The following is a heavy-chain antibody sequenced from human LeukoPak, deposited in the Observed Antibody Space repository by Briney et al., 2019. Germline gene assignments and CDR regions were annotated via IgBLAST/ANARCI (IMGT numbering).Heavy chain of an antibody. V-gene: IGHV3-33*01. CDR3: ARGGMGQGFYYGMDV. CDR2: IWYDGSNK. CDR1: GFTFSSYG. Sequence: PGRSLRLSCAASGFTFSSYGMDWVRQAPGKGRGWVAVIWYDGSNKYYADSVKGRFTISRDNSNNTLYLQMNSLRAEDTAVYYCARGGMGQGFYYGMDVWGKGTTVTVSS. D-gene: IGHD1-26*01. J-gene: IGHJ6*04.